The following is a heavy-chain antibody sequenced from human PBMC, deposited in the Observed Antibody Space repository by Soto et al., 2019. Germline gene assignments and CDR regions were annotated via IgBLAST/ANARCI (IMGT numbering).Heavy chain of an antibody. CDR3: AREEVPVYYYDSSGSDGVFDY. V-gene: IGHV3-30-3*01. D-gene: IGHD3-22*01. J-gene: IGHJ4*02. CDR1: GFTFSSYA. Sequence: GGSLRLSCAASGFTFSSYAMHWVRQAPGKGLEWVAVISYDGSNKYYADSVKGRFTISRDNSKNTLYLQMNSLRAEDTAVYYCAREEVPVYYYDSSGSDGVFDYWGQGTLVTVSS. CDR2: ISYDGSNK.